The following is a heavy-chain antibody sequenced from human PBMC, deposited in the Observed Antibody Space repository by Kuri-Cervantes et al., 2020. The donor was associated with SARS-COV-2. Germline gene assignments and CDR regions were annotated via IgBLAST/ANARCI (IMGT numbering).Heavy chain of an antibody. CDR2: ISSSGSTI. J-gene: IGHJ3*02. D-gene: IGHD2-15*01. CDR3: ARDRGYCSGGSCYQHDAFDI. V-gene: IGHV3-11*04. Sequence: GGSLRLSCAASGFTFSRHAMSWIRQAPGKGLEWVSYISSSGSTIYYADSVKGRFTISRDNAKNSLYLQMNSLRAEDTAVYYCARDRGYCSGGSCYQHDAFDIWGQGTMVTVSS. CDR1: GFTFSRHA.